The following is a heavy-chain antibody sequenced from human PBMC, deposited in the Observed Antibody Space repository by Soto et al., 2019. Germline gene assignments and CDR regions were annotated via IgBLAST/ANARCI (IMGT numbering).Heavy chain of an antibody. CDR2: ISYDGSNK. CDR1: GFTFSSYG. D-gene: IGHD2-2*01. CDR3: AKDIVLVPAANHYIDY. V-gene: IGHV3-30*18. Sequence: PGGSLRLSCAASGFTFSSYGMHWVRQAPGKGLEWVAVISYDGSNKYYADSVKGRFTISRDNSKNTLYLQMNSLRAEDTAVYYCAKDIVLVPAANHYIDYWGQGTLVTVSS. J-gene: IGHJ4*02.